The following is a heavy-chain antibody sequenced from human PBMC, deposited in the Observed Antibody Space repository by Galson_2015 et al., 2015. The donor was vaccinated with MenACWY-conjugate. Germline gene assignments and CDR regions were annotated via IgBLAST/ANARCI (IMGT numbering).Heavy chain of an antibody. Sequence: SETLSLSCAVYGGSFSGYYWSWIRQPPGKGLEWIGEINHSGSTNYNPSLKSRVTISVDTSKNQFSLKLSSVTAADTAVYYCARNTARGRGAVVVPAAIGRDYYYGMDVWGQGTTVTVSS. CDR2: INHSGST. CDR3: ARNTARGRGAVVVPAAIGRDYYYGMDV. J-gene: IGHJ6*02. CDR1: GGSFSGYY. D-gene: IGHD2-2*02. V-gene: IGHV4-34*01.